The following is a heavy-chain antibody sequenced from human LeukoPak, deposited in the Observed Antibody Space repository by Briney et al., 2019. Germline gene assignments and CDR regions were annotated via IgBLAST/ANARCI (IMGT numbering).Heavy chain of an antibody. D-gene: IGHD3-16*01. V-gene: IGHV3-21*01. CDR3: AKGLGPKLYHVPGRG. J-gene: IGHJ4*02. CDR2: ISSSSSYI. Sequence: PGGSLRLSGAASGFTFSSYSMNWVRQAPGKGLEWGSSISSSSSYIYYADSVKGRFTISRDNAKNSLYLQMNSLRAEDTAVYYCAKGLGPKLYHVPGRGWGQGTLVTVSS. CDR1: GFTFSSYS.